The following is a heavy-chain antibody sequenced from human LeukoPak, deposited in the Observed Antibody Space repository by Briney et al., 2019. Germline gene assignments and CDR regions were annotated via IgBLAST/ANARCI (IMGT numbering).Heavy chain of an antibody. Sequence: GGSLRLSCAASGFTFSNYWMTWVRQAPGKGLEWVAFIRYDGSDKYYADSVKGRFTISRDNSKNKVYLQMNSLRAEDTAVYYCAKDAWEVGATSEIDYWGQGTLVTVSS. D-gene: IGHD1-26*01. CDR2: IRYDGSDK. CDR1: GFTFSNYW. CDR3: AKDAWEVGATSEIDY. J-gene: IGHJ4*02. V-gene: IGHV3-30*02.